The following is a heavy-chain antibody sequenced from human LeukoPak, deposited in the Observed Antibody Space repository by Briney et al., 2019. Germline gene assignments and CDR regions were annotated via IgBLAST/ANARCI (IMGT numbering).Heavy chain of an antibody. V-gene: IGHV4-39*07. CDR3: ARVGPPSRGVVVPAAMSY. Sequence: SETLSLTCTVSGVSISSYYWSWIRQPPGKGLEWIGSIYYSGSTYYNPSLKSRVTISVDTSKNQFSLKLSSVTAADTAVYYCARVGPPSRGVVVPAAMSYWGQGTLVTVSS. D-gene: IGHD2-2*01. CDR1: GVSISSYY. CDR2: IYYSGST. J-gene: IGHJ4*02.